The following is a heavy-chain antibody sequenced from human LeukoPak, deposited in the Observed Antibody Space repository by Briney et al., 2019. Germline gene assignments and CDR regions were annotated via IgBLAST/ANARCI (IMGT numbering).Heavy chain of an antibody. J-gene: IGHJ4*02. CDR2: ISGYGGGRT. CDR3: AKVVGPFDY. V-gene: IGHV3-23*01. D-gene: IGHD1-26*01. CDR1: GFTFHNYA. Sequence: AGGALRLSCAPSGFTFHNYAMTWVREAPGKGLEWVSSISGYGGGRTYYAEAVKGRFTICRNNSKNTLFLQMNSLRAEDTAVYSCAKVVGPFDYWGQGTLVTVSA.